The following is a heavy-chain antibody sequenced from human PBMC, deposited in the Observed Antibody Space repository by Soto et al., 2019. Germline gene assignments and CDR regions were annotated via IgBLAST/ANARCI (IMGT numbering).Heavy chain of an antibody. CDR3: AREKDIVVVPAAIKSYYYYGMDV. V-gene: IGHV3-33*01. J-gene: IGHJ6*02. CDR1: GFTFSSYG. D-gene: IGHD2-2*01. Sequence: GGSLRLSCAASGFTFSSYGMHWVRQAPGKGLEWVAVIWYDGSNKYYADSVKGRFTISRDNSKNTLYLQMNSLRAEDTAVYYCAREKDIVVVPAAIKSYYYYGMDVWGQGTTVTVSS. CDR2: IWYDGSNK.